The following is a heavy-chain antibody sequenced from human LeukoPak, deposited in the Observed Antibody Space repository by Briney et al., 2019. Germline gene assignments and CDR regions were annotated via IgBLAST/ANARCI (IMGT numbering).Heavy chain of an antibody. CDR1: GFTFSSYA. CDR3: ARGSSTDYFDY. CDR2: ISGSGGST. V-gene: IGHV3-23*01. J-gene: IGHJ4*02. Sequence: GGSLRLSCAASGFTFSSYAMSWVRQAPGKGLEWVSAISGSGGSTYYADSVKGRFTISRDNAKNSLYLQMNSLRAEDTAVYYCARGSSTDYFDYWGQGTLVTVSS. D-gene: IGHD6-6*01.